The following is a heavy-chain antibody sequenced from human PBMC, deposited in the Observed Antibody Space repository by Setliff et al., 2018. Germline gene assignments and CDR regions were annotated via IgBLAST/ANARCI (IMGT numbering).Heavy chain of an antibody. Sequence: SETLSLTCTVSGGSISSGSYYWSWIRQPAGKGLEWIGRIYTSGSTNYNPSLKSRVTISVDTSKNQFSLKLSSVTAADTAAYYCARGDSSGYYYILFDFWGQGTQVTVS. D-gene: IGHD3-22*01. CDR3: ARGDSSGYYYILFDF. J-gene: IGHJ4*02. CDR2: IYTSGST. CDR1: GGSISSGSYY. V-gene: IGHV4-61*02.